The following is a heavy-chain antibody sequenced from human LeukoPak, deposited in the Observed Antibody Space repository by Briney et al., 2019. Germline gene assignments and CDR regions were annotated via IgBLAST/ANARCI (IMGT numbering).Heavy chain of an antibody. Sequence: EASVKVSCKASGYTFTAFHLHWVRQAPGQGLEWMGRIKPNNGDTSYAQKFQGRVTMTRDTSLSTIYMELNSLRSDDTAAYYCARGYNSGYEYWGQGTLVTVSS. D-gene: IGHD1-20*01. CDR2: IKPNNGDT. CDR1: GYTFTAFH. V-gene: IGHV1-2*06. J-gene: IGHJ4*02. CDR3: ARGYNSGYEY.